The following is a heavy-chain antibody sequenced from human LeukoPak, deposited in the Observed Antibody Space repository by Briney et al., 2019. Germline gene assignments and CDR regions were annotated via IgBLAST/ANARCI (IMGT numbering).Heavy chain of an antibody. J-gene: IGHJ4*02. CDR2: INPSGGST. V-gene: IGHV1-46*01. Sequence: ASVKVSCKASGYTFTSYYMHWVRQAPGQGLEWMGIINPSGGSTSYAQKFQVRVTMTRDTSITAAYMELSSLRSDDTAVYYCARTFASYYLSGLDYWGQGTLVTVSS. CDR3: ARTFASYYLSGLDY. D-gene: IGHD5-18*01. CDR1: GYTFTSYY.